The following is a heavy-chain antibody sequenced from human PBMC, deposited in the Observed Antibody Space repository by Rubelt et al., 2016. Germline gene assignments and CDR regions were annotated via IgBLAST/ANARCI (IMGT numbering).Heavy chain of an antibody. CDR2: ISYDGSNK. CDR3: AKDQYPFIFGVARQDY. D-gene: IGHD3-3*01. J-gene: IGHJ4*02. V-gene: IGHV3-30*04. Sequence: SSYAMHWVRQAPGKGLEWVAVISYDGSNKYYADSVKGRFTISRDNSKNTLYLQMNSLGAEDTAVYYCAKDQYPFIFGVARQDYWGQGTLVTVSS. CDR1: SSYA.